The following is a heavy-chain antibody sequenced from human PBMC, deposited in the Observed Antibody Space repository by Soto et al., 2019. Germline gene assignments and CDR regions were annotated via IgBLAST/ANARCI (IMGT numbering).Heavy chain of an antibody. CDR1: RGSISSGTNY. Sequence: SETLSLTCTVSRGSISSGTNYWAWIRQPPGKGLEWIANIYYSGSTFYNPSLKSRVTISLDTSKNQFSLKLSSVTAADTAVYYCARDSDNWFDPWGQGTLVTVSS. D-gene: IGHD3-10*01. V-gene: IGHV4-39*02. CDR2: IYYSGST. J-gene: IGHJ5*02. CDR3: ARDSDNWFDP.